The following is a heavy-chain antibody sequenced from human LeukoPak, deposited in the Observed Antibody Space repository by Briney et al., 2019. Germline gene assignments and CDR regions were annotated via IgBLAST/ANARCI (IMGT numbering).Heavy chain of an antibody. J-gene: IGHJ4*02. CDR1: GYTFTSYY. V-gene: IGHV1-46*01. D-gene: IGHD4-17*01. Sequence: GASVKVSCKASGYTFTSYYMHWVRQAPGQGLEWMGIINPSGGSTSYAQKFQGRVTMTRDTSTSTVYMELSSLRSEDTAVYYCARXXYGDYPINPFDYWGQGTLVTVSS. CDR3: ARXXYGDYPINPFDY. CDR2: INPSGGST.